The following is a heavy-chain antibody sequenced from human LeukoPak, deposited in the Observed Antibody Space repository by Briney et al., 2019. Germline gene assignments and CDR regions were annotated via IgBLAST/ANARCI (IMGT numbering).Heavy chain of an antibody. Sequence: PGGSLRLSCAASGFTFSAYGMHWVRQAPGKGLEWVSVISYDGRIKYYADSVKGRFTISRDNSKNTLYLQMNSLRAEDTAVYYCVKDRVGTWEPIDYWGQGTLVTVSS. CDR2: ISYDGRIK. J-gene: IGHJ4*02. V-gene: IGHV3-30*18. CDR1: GFTFSAYG. CDR3: VKDRVGTWEPIDY. D-gene: IGHD1-26*01.